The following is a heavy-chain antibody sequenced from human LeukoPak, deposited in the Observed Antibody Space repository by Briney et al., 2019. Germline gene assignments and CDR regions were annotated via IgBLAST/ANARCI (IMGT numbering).Heavy chain of an antibody. Sequence: ASVKVSCQASGFELTDYGISWVRQAPGQGLEWVGWTSGDNTKANNAQKFQGRVFFTTDTSASTAYMYLKSLSSDDSAVYYCARAFDHDWGRARRLDYWGQGTLVTVFS. V-gene: IGHV1-18*01. CDR2: TSGDNTKA. CDR3: ARAFDHDWGRARRLDY. CDR1: GFELTDYG. J-gene: IGHJ4*02. D-gene: IGHD3-16*01.